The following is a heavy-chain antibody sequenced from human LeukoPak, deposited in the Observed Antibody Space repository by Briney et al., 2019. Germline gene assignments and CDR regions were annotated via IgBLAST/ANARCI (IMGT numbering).Heavy chain of an antibody. CDR2: MKGDGSLI. J-gene: IGHJ4*02. D-gene: IGHD2-8*02. CDR3: ARLFGGVTTFDY. Sequence: GGSLRLSCAASGFTFGYFWMSWVRQAPGRGLQWVASMKGDGSLIHYVDSVKGRFTISRDNARSSLYLQMSSLRAEDTAIYFCARLFGGVTTFDYWGQGALVTVSS. V-gene: IGHV3-7*01. CDR1: GFTFGYFW.